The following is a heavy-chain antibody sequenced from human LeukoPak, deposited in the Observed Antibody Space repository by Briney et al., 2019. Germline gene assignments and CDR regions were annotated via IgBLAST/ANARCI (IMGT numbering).Heavy chain of an antibody. CDR3: ARLVVGGTDY. CDR2: IHHSGNT. J-gene: IGHJ4*02. CDR1: GGSFSDYY. Sequence: SETLSLTCAVYGGSFSDYYWSFIRQPPGKGLEWIGEIHHSGNTNYNPSLKSRVTISVDTSKNQFSLNLTSVTAADTAVYYCARLVVGGTDYWGQGTLVTVSS. V-gene: IGHV4-34*01. D-gene: IGHD1-26*01.